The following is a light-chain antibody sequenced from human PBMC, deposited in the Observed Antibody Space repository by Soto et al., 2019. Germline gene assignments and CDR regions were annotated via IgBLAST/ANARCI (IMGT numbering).Light chain of an antibody. CDR2: DAS. CDR3: QQYNSSPIT. Sequence: DIQMTQSPSTLSASVGDRVTITCRASQSISSWLAWYQQKPGKAPKLLIYDASSLESGVPSRFSGSGSGTEFTLTISSLPPDDFATYYCQQYNSSPITFGQGTRLEIK. V-gene: IGKV1-5*01. CDR1: QSISSW. J-gene: IGKJ5*01.